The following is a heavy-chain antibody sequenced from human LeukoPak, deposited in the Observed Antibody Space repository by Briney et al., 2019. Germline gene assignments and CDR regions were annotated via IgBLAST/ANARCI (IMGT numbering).Heavy chain of an antibody. V-gene: IGHV3-23*01. CDR2: IPRNGGST. CDR1: GFTFSTYG. CDR3: AKAPRFGDHAAEYFYYYMDV. D-gene: IGHD3-16*01. J-gene: IGHJ6*03. Sequence: PGGSLRLSCAASGFTFSTYGMSWVRQAPGTGLKWVSSIPRNGGSTYYADSVKGRFTISRDNSKNTLYVQMNSLRVDDTAVYYCAKAPRFGDHAAEYFYYYMDVWGKGTTVTVSS.